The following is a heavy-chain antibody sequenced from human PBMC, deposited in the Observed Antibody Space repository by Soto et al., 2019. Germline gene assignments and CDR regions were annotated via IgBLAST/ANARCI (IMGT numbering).Heavy chain of an antibody. CDR2: IWYDGSNK. J-gene: IGHJ6*02. CDR3: ARDGESRRFLEWFPYYYYGMDV. V-gene: IGHV3-33*08. CDR1: GFTFSSYA. Sequence: GGSLRLSCAASGFTFSSYAMHWVRQAPGKGLEWVAVIWYDGSNKYYADSVKGRFTISRDNSKNTLYLQMNSLRAEDTAVYYCARDGESRRFLEWFPYYYYGMDVWGQGTTVTVSS. D-gene: IGHD3-3*01.